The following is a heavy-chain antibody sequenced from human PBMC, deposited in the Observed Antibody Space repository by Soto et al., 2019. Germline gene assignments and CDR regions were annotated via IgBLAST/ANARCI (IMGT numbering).Heavy chain of an antibody. J-gene: IGHJ4*01. Sequence: SVSVSCKASGRAFRRYSITRVRQAPGHGLEWIGRIIPFFGIASYAQKFQGRVTITADESTSTAYMELSSLRSDDTAVYYCARDGYYYDSSGYYPRIDLFDYWG. CDR2: IIPFFGIA. D-gene: IGHD3-22*01. CDR3: ARDGYYYDSSGYYPRIDLFDY. V-gene: IGHV1-69*13. CDR1: GRAFRRYS.